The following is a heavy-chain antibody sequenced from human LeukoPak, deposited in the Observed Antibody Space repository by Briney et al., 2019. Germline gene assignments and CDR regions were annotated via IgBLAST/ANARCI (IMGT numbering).Heavy chain of an antibody. CDR2: ISWNSGSI. D-gene: IGHD5-18*01. J-gene: IGHJ4*02. V-gene: IGHV3-9*01. CDR1: GFTFDDYA. CDR3: AKASDDTAMVTYFDY. Sequence: GGSLRLSCAASGFTFDDYAMHWVRQAPGKGLEWVSGISWNSGSIGYADSVKGRFTISRDNAKNSLYLQMNSLRAEDTALYYCAKASDDTAMVTYFDYWGQGTLVTVSS.